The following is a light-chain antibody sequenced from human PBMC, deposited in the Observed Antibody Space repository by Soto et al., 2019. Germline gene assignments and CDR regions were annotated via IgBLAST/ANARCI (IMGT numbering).Light chain of an antibody. CDR1: QGIRND. J-gene: IGKJ4*01. V-gene: IGKV1-6*01. Sequence: AIEMTQSPSSLSAYVGDRVIISCRASQGIRNDLGWYQQKPGKAPKLLIYAASSLQSGVPSRFSGSGSGTDFILTISSLQHEDSATYSCLHDHDYPLTLGGGTKVDIK. CDR3: LHDHDYPLT. CDR2: AAS.